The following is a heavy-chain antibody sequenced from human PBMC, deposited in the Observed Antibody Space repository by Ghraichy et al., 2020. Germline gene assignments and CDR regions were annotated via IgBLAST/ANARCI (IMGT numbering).Heavy chain of an antibody. CDR3: AKSLNRVAAAGASDY. Sequence: LSLTCAASGFIFNSYAMTWVRQAPGKGLEWVSAITGSGSNTYYADSVKGRFTISRDNAKNTLYLQMDSLRAEDTAVYYCAKSLNRVAAAGASDYWGQGTLVSVSS. V-gene: IGHV3-23*01. CDR1: GFIFNSYA. D-gene: IGHD6-13*01. J-gene: IGHJ4*02. CDR2: ITGSGSNT.